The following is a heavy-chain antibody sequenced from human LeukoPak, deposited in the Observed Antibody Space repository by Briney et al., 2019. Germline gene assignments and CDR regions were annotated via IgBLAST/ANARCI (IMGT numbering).Heavy chain of an antibody. D-gene: IGHD2-2*02. J-gene: IGHJ4*02. CDR2: ITPIFGTA. V-gene: IGHV1-69*13. CDR1: GGTFSNYA. Sequence: SVKVSCKASGGTFSNYAINWVRQAPGQGLEWMGGITPIFGTANYAQRFQGRVTITADESTSTAYMELSSLRSEDTAVYYCARWAGYCSITNCYTAFDYWGQGTLVTVAS. CDR3: ARWAGYCSITNCYTAFDY.